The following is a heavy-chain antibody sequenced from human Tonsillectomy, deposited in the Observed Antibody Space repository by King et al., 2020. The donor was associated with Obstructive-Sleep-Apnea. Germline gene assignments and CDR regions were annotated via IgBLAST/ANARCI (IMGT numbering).Heavy chain of an antibody. CDR3: VKGDYGSGQSGGDV. CDR1: GFTFDDYA. Sequence: DVQLVESGGGLVQPGRSLRLSCAVSGFTFDDYAMHWVRQAPGKGLEWVSGMSWHSSTIGYVASVKGRFTISRDNATNSLYLQMSSLRAEDTSLYYCVKGDYGSGQSGGDVWGQGTTVTVSS. J-gene: IGHJ6*02. CDR2: MSWHSSTI. V-gene: IGHV3-9*01. D-gene: IGHD3-10*01.